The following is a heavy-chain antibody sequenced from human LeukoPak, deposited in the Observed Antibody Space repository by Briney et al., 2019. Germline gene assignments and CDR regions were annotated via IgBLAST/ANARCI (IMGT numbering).Heavy chain of an antibody. V-gene: IGHV1-2*02. Sequence: ASVKASCKASGYTFTGYYMHWVRQAPGQGLEWMGWINPNSGGTNYAQKFQGRVTMTRDTSISTAYMELSRLRSDDTAVYYCARETMVRGVIYYYYYMDVWGKGTTVTVSS. CDR2: INPNSGGT. CDR3: ARETMVRGVIYYYYYMDV. J-gene: IGHJ6*03. CDR1: GYTFTGYY. D-gene: IGHD3-10*01.